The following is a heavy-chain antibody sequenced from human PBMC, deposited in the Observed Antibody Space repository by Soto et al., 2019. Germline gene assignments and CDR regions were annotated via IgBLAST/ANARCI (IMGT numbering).Heavy chain of an antibody. J-gene: IGHJ4*02. V-gene: IGHV3-23*01. D-gene: IGHD2-21*02. CDR2: ISGSGGST. CDR1: GFTFSSYA. Sequence: GGSLRLSCAASGFTFSSYAMSWVRQAPGKGLEWVSAISGSGGSTYYADSVKGRFTISRDNSKNTLYLQMNSLRAEDTAVYYCAMGLRGDPYFDYWGQGNLVTVSS. CDR3: AMGLRGDPYFDY.